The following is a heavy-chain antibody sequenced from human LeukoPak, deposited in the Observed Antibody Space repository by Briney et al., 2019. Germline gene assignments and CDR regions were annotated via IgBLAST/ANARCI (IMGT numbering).Heavy chain of an antibody. CDR2: IYPGDSDT. Sequence: GESLKISCKGSGYSFTNYWIGWVRQMPGKGLEWMGIIYPGDSDTRYSPSFQGQATISADKSISTAYLQWSSLKASDTAMYYCARQKVLGALDAFDIGGPGKMVTVSS. D-gene: IGHD3-16*01. J-gene: IGHJ3*02. CDR1: GYSFTNYW. CDR3: ARQKVLGALDAFDI. V-gene: IGHV5-51*01.